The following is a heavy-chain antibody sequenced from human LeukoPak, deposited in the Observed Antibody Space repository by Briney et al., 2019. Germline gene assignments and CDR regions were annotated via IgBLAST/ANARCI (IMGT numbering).Heavy chain of an antibody. CDR1: GYTLTTYG. V-gene: IGHV1-18*01. J-gene: IGHJ6*03. D-gene: IGHD6-13*01. Sequence: GASVKVSCKASGYTLTTYGIYWVRQAPGQGLEWVGLISAHTGDIKYAQKFQGRVTMNTDTSTSTAYMELRNLRSDDTAVYYCARVGFSKYYHHMDVWGKGTTVIVSS. CDR2: ISAHTGDI. CDR3: ARVGFSKYYHHMDV.